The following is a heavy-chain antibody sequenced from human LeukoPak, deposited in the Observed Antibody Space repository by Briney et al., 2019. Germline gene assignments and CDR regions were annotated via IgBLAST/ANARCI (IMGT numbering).Heavy chain of an antibody. D-gene: IGHD5-24*01. V-gene: IGHV3-15*01. Sequence: GGSLRLSCAASGFTFRNIWMTWVRQAPGKGLEWVGRIRGNSDGGTADYAAPVKGRFTISRDDSKTTLYLQLNSLKAEDTAVYYCTTATSVTTSWSWGQGTLVTVSS. CDR3: TTATSVTTSWS. CDR2: IRGNSDGGTA. CDR1: GFTFRNIW. J-gene: IGHJ4*02.